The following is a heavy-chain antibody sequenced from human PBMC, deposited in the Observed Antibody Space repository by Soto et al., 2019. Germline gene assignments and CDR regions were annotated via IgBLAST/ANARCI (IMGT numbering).Heavy chain of an antibody. V-gene: IGHV1-46*01. J-gene: IGHJ4*02. Sequence: SVKVSCKSSGYTFTSYYMHWVRQAPGQGLEWMGIINPSGGSTSYAQKFQGRVTITRDTSTSTVYMELSSLRSEDTAVYYCAREGSGWSRGYYFDYWGQGTLVTVSS. CDR1: GYTFTSYY. D-gene: IGHD6-19*01. CDR3: AREGSGWSRGYYFDY. CDR2: INPSGGST.